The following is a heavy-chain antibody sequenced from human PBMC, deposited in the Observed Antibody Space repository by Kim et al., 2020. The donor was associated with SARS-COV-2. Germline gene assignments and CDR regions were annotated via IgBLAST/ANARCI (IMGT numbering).Heavy chain of an antibody. D-gene: IGHD3-10*01. V-gene: IGHV4-4*07. J-gene: IGHJ6*02. CDR1: GGSISSYY. CDR2: IYTSGST. CDR3: AREWFGSGVIKYYYYGMDV. Sequence: SETLSLTCTVSGGSISSYYWSWIRQPAGKGLEWIGRIYTSGSTNYNPSLKSRVTMSVDTSKNQFSLKLSSVTAADTAVYYCAREWFGSGVIKYYYYGMDVWGQGTTVTVSS.